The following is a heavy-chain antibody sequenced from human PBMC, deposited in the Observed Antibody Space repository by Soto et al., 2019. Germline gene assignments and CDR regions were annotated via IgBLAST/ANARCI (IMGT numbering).Heavy chain of an antibody. V-gene: IGHV3-33*08. CDR3: ERGSGEDLFDM. D-gene: IGHD3-10*01. J-gene: IGHJ3*02. CDR1: GFIVSSNY. CDR2: IWYDGSIQ. Sequence: GGSLRLSCVDSGFIVSSNYMSWVRQAPGKGLEWVAVIWYDGSIQWYADSVKGRFTISRDNFKNTLYLQMNSLRAEDTAVYYCERGSGEDLFDMWGQGNMVTVSS.